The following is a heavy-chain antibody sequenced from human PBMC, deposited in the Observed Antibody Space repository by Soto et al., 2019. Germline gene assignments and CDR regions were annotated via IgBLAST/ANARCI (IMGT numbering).Heavy chain of an antibody. D-gene: IGHD2-21*01. J-gene: IGHJ6*02. Sequence: GGSLRLSCAASGFTVSSNYMSWVRQAPGKGLEWVSVIYSGGSTYYADSVKGRFTISRDNSKNTLYLQMNSLRAEDTAVYYCASSMSPYYGMDVWGQGTTVTVSS. CDR2: IYSGGST. CDR1: GFTVSSNY. CDR3: ASSMSPYYGMDV. V-gene: IGHV3-66*01.